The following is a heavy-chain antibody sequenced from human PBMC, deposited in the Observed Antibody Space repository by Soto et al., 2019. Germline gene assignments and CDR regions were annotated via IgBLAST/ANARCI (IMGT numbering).Heavy chain of an antibody. J-gene: IGHJ4*02. CDR3: AREGRSAAPQAGFDL. CDR2: IFYSGNT. D-gene: IGHD3-10*01. CDR1: GNSVSTGAYY. V-gene: IGHV4-31*03. Sequence: SETLSLTCTVSGNSVSTGAYYWSWLRQHPVKGLEWIGHIFYSGNTHYSPSLESRVTISVDTSKNQFSIKLTSVTVADTAVYYCAREGRSAAPQAGFDLWGQGTLVTVSS.